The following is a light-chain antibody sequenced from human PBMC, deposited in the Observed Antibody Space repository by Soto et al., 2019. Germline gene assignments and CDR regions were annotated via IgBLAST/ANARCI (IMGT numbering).Light chain of an antibody. Sequence: QSVLTQPASVSGSPGQSITISCTGTSSDVGAYNYVSWYQQHPGKAPQLMIYGVTNRPSGVSNRFSGSKSGNTASLTISGLQAEDEADYYCNSYTSSTTLSVVFGGGTKLTVL. CDR1: SSDVGAYNY. CDR3: NSYTSSTTLSVV. V-gene: IGLV2-14*01. J-gene: IGLJ2*01. CDR2: GVT.